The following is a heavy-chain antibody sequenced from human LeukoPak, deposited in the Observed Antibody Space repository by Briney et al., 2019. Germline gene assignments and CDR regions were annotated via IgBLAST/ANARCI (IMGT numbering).Heavy chain of an antibody. D-gene: IGHD1-26*01. CDR1: GYSITGYY. CDR3: AREATLGGTKNSFDP. J-gene: IGHJ5*02. V-gene: IGHV1-2*02. CDR2: INGNTGST. Sequence: ASVKVSYKTSGYSITGYYMHWVRQPPGQGLEGMGWINGNTGSTNYAQKLQGRVTMTRDTSISTAYMELHRLTCDYAAVYFCAREATLGGTKNSFDPWGQGNLVTVSS.